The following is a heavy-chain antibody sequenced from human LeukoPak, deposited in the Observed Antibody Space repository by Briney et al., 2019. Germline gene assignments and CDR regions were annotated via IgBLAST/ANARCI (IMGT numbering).Heavy chain of an antibody. V-gene: IGHV4-38-2*02. CDR1: GYSISSGYY. CDR2: IDHSGST. J-gene: IGHJ6*03. D-gene: IGHD2-21*01. Sequence: SETLSLTCTVSGYSISSGYYWGWIRPPSGKGLEWTGSIDHSGSTYYNPSLKSRVTISVDTSKNQFSLKLSSVTAADTAVYYCARRIEIGYYYYMDVWGKGTTVTVSS. CDR3: ARRIEIGYYYYMDV.